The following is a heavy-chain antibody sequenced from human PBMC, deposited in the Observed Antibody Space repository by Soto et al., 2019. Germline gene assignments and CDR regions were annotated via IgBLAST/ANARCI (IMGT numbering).Heavy chain of an antibody. V-gene: IGHV3-33*01. CDR2: IWYDGSNK. Sequence: QVQLVESGGGVVQPGRSLRLSCAASGFTFSSYGRHWVRQAPGKGLEWVAVIWYDGSNKYYADSVKGRFTISRDNSKNTLYLQMNSLRAEDTAVYYCARAGTVTTVWYWYGMDVWGQGTTVTVSS. J-gene: IGHJ6*02. CDR1: GFTFSSYG. D-gene: IGHD4-17*01. CDR3: ARAGTVTTVWYWYGMDV.